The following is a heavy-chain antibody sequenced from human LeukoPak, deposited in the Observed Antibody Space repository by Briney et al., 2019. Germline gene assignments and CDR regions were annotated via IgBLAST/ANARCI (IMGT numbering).Heavy chain of an antibody. Sequence: GGSLRLSCTASGFTFGDYAMTWVRQAPGKGLEGVGFIASKTFGGTAEYAASVKGRFTNSRDDSKSIAYLQMNSLKTEDTAVYFCSRDQTPYYWGQGTLVTVSS. V-gene: IGHV3-49*04. CDR1: GFTFGDYA. J-gene: IGHJ4*02. CDR3: SRDQTPYY. CDR2: IASKTFGGTA.